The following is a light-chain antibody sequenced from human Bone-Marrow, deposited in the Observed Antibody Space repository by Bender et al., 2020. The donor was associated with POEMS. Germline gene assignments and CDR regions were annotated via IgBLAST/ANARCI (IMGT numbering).Light chain of an antibody. Sequence: QSALTQPPSASGSPGQSVTISCTGTSSDVGNYNRVSWYQQPPGTAPKVMIYEVSNRPSGVPDRFSGSKSGTSASLAITWLQAEDEGEYYCQSYDNSLGGWVFGGGTKLTVL. J-gene: IGLJ3*02. CDR3: QSYDNSLGGWV. V-gene: IGLV2-18*02. CDR2: EVS. CDR1: SSDVGNYNR.